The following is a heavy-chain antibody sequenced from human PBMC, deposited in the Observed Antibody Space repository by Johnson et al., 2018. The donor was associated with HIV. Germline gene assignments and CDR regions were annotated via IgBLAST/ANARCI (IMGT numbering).Heavy chain of an antibody. V-gene: IGHV3-9*01. CDR1: GFTFDDYA. D-gene: IGHD3-3*01. CDR3: AKVRGDFWSGYYGGLNDAFDI. CDR2: ISWNSGSI. J-gene: IGHJ3*02. Sequence: VQLVESGGGLVQPGRSLRLSCAASGFTFDDYAMHWVRQAPGKGLEWVSGISWNSGSIGYADSVKGRFTISRDTAKNSLYLQMNSLRAEDTAVYYCAKVRGDFWSGYYGGLNDAFDIWGQGTMVTVSS.